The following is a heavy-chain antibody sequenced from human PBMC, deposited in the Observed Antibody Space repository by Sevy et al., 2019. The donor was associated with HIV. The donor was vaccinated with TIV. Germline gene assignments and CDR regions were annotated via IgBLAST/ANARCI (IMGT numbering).Heavy chain of an antibody. J-gene: IGHJ6*02. Sequence: GGSLRLSCAASGFTFSSYWMSWVRQAPGKGLEWVANIKQDGSEKYYVDSVKGRFTISRDNAKNSLYLQMNSLRAEDTAVHYCARDYITMVRGVKEDVWGQGTTVTVSS. CDR1: GFTFSSYW. D-gene: IGHD3-10*01. CDR2: IKQDGSEK. CDR3: ARDYITMVRGVKEDV. V-gene: IGHV3-7*01.